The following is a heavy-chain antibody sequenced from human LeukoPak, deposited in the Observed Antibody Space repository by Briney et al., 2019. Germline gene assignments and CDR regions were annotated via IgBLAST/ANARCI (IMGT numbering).Heavy chain of an antibody. D-gene: IGHD3-10*01. CDR3: ARLWFGELLYIDFDY. J-gene: IGHJ4*02. CDR1: GYSFTSYW. Sequence: GESPKISCKGSGYSFTSYWIGWVRQMPGKGLEWMGIIYPGDSDTRYSPSFQGQVTISADKSISTAYLQWSSLKASDTAMYYCARLWFGELLYIDFDYWGQGTLVTVSS. CDR2: IYPGDSDT. V-gene: IGHV5-51*01.